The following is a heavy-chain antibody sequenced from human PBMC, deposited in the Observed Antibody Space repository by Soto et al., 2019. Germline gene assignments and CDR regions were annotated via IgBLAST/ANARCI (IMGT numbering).Heavy chain of an antibody. V-gene: IGHV4-4*02. CDR3: ARLVYDTRLNYMYFDF. CDR2: IFHDGTA. D-gene: IGHD3-10*01. J-gene: IGHJ4*02. CDR1: GVSLTSGNW. Sequence: SETLSLTCAVSGVSLTSGNWWTWVRQSPQRGLEYIGEIFHDGTANYYPSFERRVAMSVDTSRNQFSLKLTSVTAANTAVYFFARLVYDTRLNYMYFDFWGPGTLVTVSS.